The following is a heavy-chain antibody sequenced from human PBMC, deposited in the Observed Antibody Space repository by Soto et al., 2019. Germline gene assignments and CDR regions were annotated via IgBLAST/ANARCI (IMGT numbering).Heavy chain of an antibody. CDR1: GFTFSSYW. Sequence: EVQLVESGGGLVQPGGSLRLSCAASGFTFSSYWMHLVRHAPGKGLVLVSRINIDGSSTSYAASVKGRFTISRDNAKNTLYLHMNSLSVEYTAVYYCAKDTSGPGGFDCWCQGPLVTVSS. CDR3: AKDTSGPGGFDC. D-gene: IGHD6-19*01. J-gene: IGHJ4*02. CDR2: INIDGSST. V-gene: IGHV3-74*01.